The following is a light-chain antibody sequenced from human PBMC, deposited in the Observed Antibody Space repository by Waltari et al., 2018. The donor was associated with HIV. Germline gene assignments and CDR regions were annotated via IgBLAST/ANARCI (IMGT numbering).Light chain of an antibody. V-gene: IGLV1-44*01. J-gene: IGLJ3*02. Sequence: QSVLTQPPSASGTPGQWVTISCSGSSSNIGSRSVNWYQQLPGTAPKLLIYSDNQRPSGVPDRLSGSKSGTSASLAISGLQSEDEADYYCSTWDDSLNGRVFGRGTKLTVL. CDR1: SSNIGSRS. CDR2: SDN. CDR3: STWDDSLNGRV.